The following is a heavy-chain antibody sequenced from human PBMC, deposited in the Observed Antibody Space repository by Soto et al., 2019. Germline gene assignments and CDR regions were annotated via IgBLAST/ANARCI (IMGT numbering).Heavy chain of an antibody. J-gene: IGHJ4*02. D-gene: IGHD3-22*01. CDR2: ISHSAST. CDR1: GGSSSGGGYY. V-gene: IGHV4-31*02. Sequence: SETLFLTWTVSGGSSSGGGYYWSCFGQYPGEGFERIRYISHSASTYYTPPPKSRVTLSVDTSKNPFSLKLSSVPAAHTAVYYCAREAPYYYDSSGYYSYFDYLGQGTLVTVSS. CDR3: AREAPYYYDSSGYYSYFDY.